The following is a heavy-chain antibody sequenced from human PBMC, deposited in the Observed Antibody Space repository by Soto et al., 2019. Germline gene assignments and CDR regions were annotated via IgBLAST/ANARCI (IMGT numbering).Heavy chain of an antibody. D-gene: IGHD6-13*01. CDR3: ARPAAAAHYSSQTGMAV. Sequence: ASVKFSCKASGYTLTSHYMHWVRQAPGQGLEWMGIIDPNAGSTTYAPNFRGRFSITRDTSTSTVYMELTGLTSEDTGVYYCARPAAAAHYSSQTGMAVWGKGTPVTVS. CDR2: IDPNAGST. V-gene: IGHV1-46*01. CDR1: GYTLTSHY. J-gene: IGHJ6*04.